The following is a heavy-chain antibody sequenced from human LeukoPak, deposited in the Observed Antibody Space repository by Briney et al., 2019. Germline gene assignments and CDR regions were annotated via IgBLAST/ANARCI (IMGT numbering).Heavy chain of an antibody. CDR1: GYSISSGYY. V-gene: IGHV4-38-2*01. Sequence: SETLSLTCAVSGYSISSGYYWGWIRQPPGKGLEWIGSIYHSGSTYYNPSLKSRVTISVDTSKNQFSLKLSSVTAADTAVYYCARTLYDFWSGYSNWFDPWGQGTPVTVSS. CDR3: ARTLYDFWSGYSNWFDP. J-gene: IGHJ5*02. D-gene: IGHD3-3*01. CDR2: IYHSGST.